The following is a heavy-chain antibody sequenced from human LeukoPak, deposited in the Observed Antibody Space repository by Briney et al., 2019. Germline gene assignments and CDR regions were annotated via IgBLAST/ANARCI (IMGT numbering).Heavy chain of an antibody. D-gene: IGHD4-17*01. CDR3: AREGGTDYGDYPRYYGMDV. V-gene: IGHV6-1*01. CDR1: GVSVSSNSAA. CDR2: TYYRSKWYN. Sequence: SQTLSLTCAISGVSVSSNSAAWNWIRQSPSRGLEWLGRTYYRSKWYNDYAVSVKSRITINPDTSKNQFSLQLNSVTPEDTAVYYCAREGGTDYGDYPRYYGMDVWGQGTTVTVSS. J-gene: IGHJ6*02.